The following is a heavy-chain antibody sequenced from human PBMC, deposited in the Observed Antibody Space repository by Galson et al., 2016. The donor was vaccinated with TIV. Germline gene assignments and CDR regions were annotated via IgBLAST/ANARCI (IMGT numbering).Heavy chain of an antibody. CDR3: AKDRQWIPSSLDY. CDR1: GFTFSAYA. CDR2: IGGTGGST. J-gene: IGHJ4*02. D-gene: IGHD5-18*01. Sequence: SLRLSCAASGFTFSAYAMNWVRQAPGKGLEWVSSIGGTGGSTYYADFVKGRFIISRDSLKNTVFLQMNSLRAEDTAIYYCAKDRQWIPSSLDYWGQGALVTVSS. V-gene: IGHV3-23*01.